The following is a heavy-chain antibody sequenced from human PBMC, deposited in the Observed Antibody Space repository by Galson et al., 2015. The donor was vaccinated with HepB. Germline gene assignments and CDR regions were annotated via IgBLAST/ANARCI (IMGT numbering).Heavy chain of an antibody. CDR2: IYYSGST. D-gene: IGHD6-19*01. Sequence: TLSLTCTVSGGSISSYYWSWIRQPPGKGLEWIGYIYYSGSTNYNPSLKSRVTISVDTSKNQFSLKLSSVTAADTAVYYCARDRSGPFDYWGQGTLVTVSS. J-gene: IGHJ4*02. V-gene: IGHV4-59*01. CDR3: ARDRSGPFDY. CDR1: GGSISSYY.